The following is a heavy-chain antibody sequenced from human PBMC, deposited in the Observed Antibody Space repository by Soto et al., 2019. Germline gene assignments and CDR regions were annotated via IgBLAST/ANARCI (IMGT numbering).Heavy chain of an antibody. CDR3: AHEHLWLHCFDY. V-gene: IGHV2-5*02. CDR1: GFSLSTSGVG. J-gene: IGHJ4*02. CDR2: IYWDDEK. Sequence: QITLKESGPTLVKPTQTLTLTCTFSGFSLSTSGVGVGWIRQPPGKALEWLALIYWDDEKRYSPSLKTSLTIQKDPSKLQVALTMTNMDCVDRATYYCAHEHLWLHCFDYWGQGTLVTVSS. D-gene: IGHD3-9*01.